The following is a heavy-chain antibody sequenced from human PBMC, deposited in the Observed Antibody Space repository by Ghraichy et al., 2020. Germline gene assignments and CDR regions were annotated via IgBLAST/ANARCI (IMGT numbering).Heavy chain of an antibody. D-gene: IGHD4-23*01. Sequence: GGSLRLSCVGSGFTFSSYSMNWVRQAPGKGLEWVSYITSSSRFISYADSVKGRFTVSRDTAQKSLYLQMKNLRDEDTAVYYCARGSRVVRYYYYDGMDVGGQGTTVTVSS. CDR1: GFTFSSYS. CDR3: ARGSRVVRYYYYDGMDV. V-gene: IGHV3-48*02. J-gene: IGHJ6*02. CDR2: ITSSSRFI.